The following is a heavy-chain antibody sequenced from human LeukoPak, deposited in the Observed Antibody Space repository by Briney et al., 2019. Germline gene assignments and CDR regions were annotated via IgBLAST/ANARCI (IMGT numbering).Heavy chain of an antibody. CDR1: GFTFSSYE. CDR3: AELGITMIGGV. V-gene: IGHV3-48*03. Sequence: GGSLRLSCAASGFTFSSYEMNGVRQAPGKGLEWVSYISSSGSTIYYADSVKGRFTISRDNAKNSLYLQMNSLRAEDTAVYYCAELGITMIGGVWGKGTTVTIPS. J-gene: IGHJ6*04. D-gene: IGHD3-10*02. CDR2: ISSSGSTI.